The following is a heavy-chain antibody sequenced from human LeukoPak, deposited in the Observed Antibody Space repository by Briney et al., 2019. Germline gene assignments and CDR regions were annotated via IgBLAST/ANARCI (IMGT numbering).Heavy chain of an antibody. CDR2: ISTDGSII. Sequence: GGSLRLSCADPGFTFSGNWMSWVRQSPGKGLVWVSHISTDGSIIRYGDSVKGRFTISRDKAKNTLYLQMNSLTAEDTGVYYCARYLYAFALDVWGKGTRSPSP. V-gene: IGHV3-74*01. D-gene: IGHD2-8*01. J-gene: IGHJ6*03. CDR1: GFTFSGNW. CDR3: ARYLYAFALDV.